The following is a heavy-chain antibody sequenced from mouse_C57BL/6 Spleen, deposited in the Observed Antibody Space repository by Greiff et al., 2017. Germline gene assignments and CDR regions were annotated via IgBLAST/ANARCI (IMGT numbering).Heavy chain of an antibody. CDR2: INPSNGGT. D-gene: IGHD1-1*02. CDR1: GYTFTSYW. Sequence: ASGYTFTSYWMHWVKQRPGQGLEWIGNINPSNGGTNYNEKFKSKATLTVDKSSSTAYMQLSSLTSEDSAVYYCARGRVGPFDYWGQGTTLTVSS. CDR3: ARGRVGPFDY. J-gene: IGHJ2*01. V-gene: IGHV1-53*01.